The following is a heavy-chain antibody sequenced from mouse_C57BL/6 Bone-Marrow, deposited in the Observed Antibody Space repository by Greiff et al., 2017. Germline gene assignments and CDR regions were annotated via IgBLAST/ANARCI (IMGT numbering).Heavy chain of an antibody. CDR3: AREDSSGYYFDY. J-gene: IGHJ2*01. V-gene: IGHV1-69*01. D-gene: IGHD3-2*02. CDR1: GYTFTSCW. Sequence: QVQLQQPGAELVMPGASVTLSCKASGYTFTSCWMHWVKQRPGQGLEWFGEIDPSDSYTNYNQKFKGKSTLTVDKSSSTAYMQLSSLTSEDSAVYYCAREDSSGYYFDYWGQGTTLTVSA. CDR2: IDPSDSYT.